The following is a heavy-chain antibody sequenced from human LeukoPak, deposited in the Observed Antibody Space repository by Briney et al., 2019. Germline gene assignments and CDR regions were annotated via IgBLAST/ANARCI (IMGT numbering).Heavy chain of an antibody. CDR3: ARVRDYDGTDFYRWFDY. V-gene: IGHV3-21*01. CDR2: ISSSSSYI. CDR1: GFTFSSYS. J-gene: IGHJ4*02. Sequence: PGGSLRLSCAASGFTFSSYSMNWVRQAPGKGLEWVSSISSSSSYIYYADSVKGRFTISRDNAKNSLCLQMNSLRAEDSGVYYCARVRDYDGTDFYRWFDYWGQGTLVTVAS. D-gene: IGHD3-22*01.